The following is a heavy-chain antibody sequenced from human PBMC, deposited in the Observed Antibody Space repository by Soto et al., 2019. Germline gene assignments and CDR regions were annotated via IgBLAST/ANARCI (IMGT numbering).Heavy chain of an antibody. V-gene: IGHV1-69*01. Sequence: QVQLVQSGAEMKEPGSSVKVSCKTSGGTFSSNAISWVRQAPGQGLEWMAGIIPIFRKANYAQKFQGRVTNTADAGTSTAYMELSSLRSDDTAVYYRAGGVEGGWGGYDPGYWGQGTLVTVSS. CDR1: GGTFSSNA. CDR3: AGGVEGGWGGYDPGY. J-gene: IGHJ4*02. CDR2: IIPIFRKA. D-gene: IGHD5-12*01.